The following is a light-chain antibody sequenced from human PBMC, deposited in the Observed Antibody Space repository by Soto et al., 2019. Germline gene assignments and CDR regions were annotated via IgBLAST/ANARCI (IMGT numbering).Light chain of an antibody. J-gene: IGKJ1*01. V-gene: IGKV3-20*01. CDR2: GAS. CDR1: PTIATN. CDR3: QQYGSSGA. Sequence: EVLRTQSPATLSRSLGERVTLSCRASPTIATNLAWYHPKPCQAPRLLIYGASKRATGIPERFSGSGSGTDFTLTIRRLEHDVFAVYYCQQYGSSGAFGQGTKVDIK.